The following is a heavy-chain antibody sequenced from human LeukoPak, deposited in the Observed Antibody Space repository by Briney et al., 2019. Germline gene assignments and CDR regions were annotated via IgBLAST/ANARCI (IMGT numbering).Heavy chain of an antibody. V-gene: IGHV4-30-4*07. CDR3: AREFGSSSCMEV. CDR1: GGSISSGGYS. Sequence: SETLSLTCAVSGGSISSGGYSWSWLRQPPGKGLEWIGYIYYSGSTYYNPSLKSRVTISVDTSKNQFSLKLSSVTAADTAVYYCAREFGSSSCMEVWGKGTTVTVSS. J-gene: IGHJ6*03. CDR2: IYYSGST. D-gene: IGHD6-13*01.